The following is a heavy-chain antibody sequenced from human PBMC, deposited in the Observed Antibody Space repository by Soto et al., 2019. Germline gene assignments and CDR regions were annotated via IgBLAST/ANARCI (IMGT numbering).Heavy chain of an antibody. Sequence: PGGSLRLSCAASVFTFSSYGMHWVRQAPGKGLEWVAVIWYDGSNNDYADSVKGRFTISRGNSKNTLYLQMNSLRAEDTAVYYCATRPAPVGATLPYFDYWGQGTLVTVSS. V-gene: IGHV3-33*01. D-gene: IGHD1-26*01. CDR1: VFTFSSYG. CDR2: IWYDGSNN. CDR3: ATRPAPVGATLPYFDY. J-gene: IGHJ4*02.